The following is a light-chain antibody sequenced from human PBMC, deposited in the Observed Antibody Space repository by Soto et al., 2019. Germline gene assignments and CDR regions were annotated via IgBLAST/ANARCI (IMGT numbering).Light chain of an antibody. V-gene: IGKV1-8*01. CDR2: AAS. CDR1: QGISSY. Sequence: IRMTQSPSSFSASTGDRVTITCRASQGISSYLAWYQQKPGKAPKLLIYAASTLQSGVPSRFSGSGSGTDFTLTTSCLQSEDFATYYCPQSYSTPQAFGQGTKVDIK. CDR3: PQSYSTPQA. J-gene: IGKJ1*01.